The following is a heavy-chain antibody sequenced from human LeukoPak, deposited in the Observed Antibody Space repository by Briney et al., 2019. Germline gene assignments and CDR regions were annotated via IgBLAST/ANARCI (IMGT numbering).Heavy chain of an antibody. CDR3: ARQPGGVAHDY. CDR2: IYYSGST. CDR1: GGSISRYY. D-gene: IGHD5-12*01. J-gene: IGHJ4*02. V-gene: IGHV4-59*08. Sequence: SETLSLTCFVSGGSISRYYWSWIRQPPGKGLEWIGYIYYSGSTTYNPSLKSRVTISVDKSKSQLSLKLTSVTASDPAVYYCARQPGGVAHDYWGQGTLVTVSS.